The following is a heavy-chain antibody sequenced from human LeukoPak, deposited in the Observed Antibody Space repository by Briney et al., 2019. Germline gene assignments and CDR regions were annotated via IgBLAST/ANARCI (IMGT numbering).Heavy chain of an antibody. D-gene: IGHD3-22*01. V-gene: IGHV4-39*07. CDR1: GVSISSSSYY. CDR2: IYSSGST. CDR3: ARFNYDSGGYDYVDV. Sequence: SETLSLTCNVSGVSISSSSYYWGWIRQPPGNGLEWIGSIYSSGSTNYNPSLKSRVTISVDTSMNHFSLKLSSVTAADTAVYYCARFNYDSGGYDYVDVWGKGTTVTISS. J-gene: IGHJ6*03.